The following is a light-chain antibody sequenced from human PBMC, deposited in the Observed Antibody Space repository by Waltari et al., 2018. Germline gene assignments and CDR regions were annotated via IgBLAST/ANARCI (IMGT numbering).Light chain of an antibody. CDR2: EVF. CDR1: SRGVASYNL. CDR3: SSYAGRSILI. Sequence: QSALTQPASVSGSPGQSITISCPGTSRGVASYNLVSWYQQYPGKAPRLVIYEVFKRPASVSSRFSGSKSGSTASLTISGVQAEDEATYYCSSYAGRSILIFGGGT. J-gene: IGLJ2*01. V-gene: IGLV2-23*02.